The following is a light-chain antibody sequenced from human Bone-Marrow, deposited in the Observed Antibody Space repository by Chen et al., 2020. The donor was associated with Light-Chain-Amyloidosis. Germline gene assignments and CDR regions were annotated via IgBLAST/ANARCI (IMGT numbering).Light chain of an antibody. CDR1: QSVGDN. CDR2: RAS. J-gene: IGKJ4*01. CDR3: QQHYAWPLT. V-gene: IGKV3-15*01. Sequence: IVMTQSPATLSVSPGESATLSCRASQSVGDNLAWYQQRPGQAPRLLIYRASTRATGIPARFSGSGSGTDFTLAISSLQPEDFAVYYCQQHYAWPLTFGGGTKVEI.